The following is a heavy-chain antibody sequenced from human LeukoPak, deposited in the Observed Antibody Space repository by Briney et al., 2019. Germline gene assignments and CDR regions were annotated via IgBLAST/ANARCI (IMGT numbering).Heavy chain of an antibody. D-gene: IGHD3-22*01. CDR1: GYTFTSYG. CDR3: ATSVHYYDSSGYFPYYFDY. CDR2: ISAYNGNT. J-gene: IGHJ4*02. Sequence: ASVKVSCKASGYTFTSYGISWVRQAPGQGLEWMGWISAYNGNTNYAQKLQGRVTMTTDTSTSTAYMELRSLRSDDTAVYYCATSVHYYDSSGYFPYYFDYWGQGTLVTVSS. V-gene: IGHV1-18*01.